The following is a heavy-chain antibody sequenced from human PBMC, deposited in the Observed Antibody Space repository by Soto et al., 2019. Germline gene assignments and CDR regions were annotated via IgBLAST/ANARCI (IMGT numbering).Heavy chain of an antibody. V-gene: IGHV3-74*01. D-gene: IGHD6-25*01. Sequence: PGGSLRLSCATSGFTFNAYWMYWIRQAPGKGLDWVSRSNGDGAAINYADSVQGRFTISRDNPRNTVYLQMNSLRVEDTAVYYCVRGSNGWKGIDYWGQGTQV. CDR3: VRGSNGWKGIDY. J-gene: IGHJ4*02. CDR2: SNGDGAAI. CDR1: GFTFNAYW.